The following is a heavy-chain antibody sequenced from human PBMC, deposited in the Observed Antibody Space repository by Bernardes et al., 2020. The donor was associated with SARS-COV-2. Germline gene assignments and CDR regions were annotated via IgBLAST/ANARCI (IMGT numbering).Heavy chain of an antibody. V-gene: IGHV3-21*01. CDR3: ARDGGYDSSGYYYLGNWYFDL. Sequence: GSLRLSCAASGFTFRNYSMNWVRQAPGKGLEWVSSISSRSSHIYYADSVEGRFTISRDNAKNSLFLQMNSLRADDTAVYYCARDGGYDSSGYYYLGNWYFDLWGRGTLVTVSS. CDR1: GFTFRNYS. D-gene: IGHD3-22*01. J-gene: IGHJ2*01. CDR2: ISSRSSHI.